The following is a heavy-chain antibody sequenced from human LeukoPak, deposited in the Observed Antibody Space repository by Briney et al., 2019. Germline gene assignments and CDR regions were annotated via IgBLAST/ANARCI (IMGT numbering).Heavy chain of an antibody. Sequence: SETLSLTCTVSGVSNSSSNSYWGWLRQPAGKGLEWIGSIYYSGNTYYNASLKSQVSISIDTSKNQFSLRLTSVTAAGTAVYYCARQTGSGLFILPGGQGTLVTVSS. J-gene: IGHJ4*02. CDR1: GVSNSSSNSY. D-gene: IGHD3/OR15-3a*01. CDR2: IYYSGNT. V-gene: IGHV4-39*01. CDR3: ARQTGSGLFILP.